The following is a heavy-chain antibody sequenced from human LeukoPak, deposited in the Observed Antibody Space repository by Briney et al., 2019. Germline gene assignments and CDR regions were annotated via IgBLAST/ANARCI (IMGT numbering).Heavy chain of an antibody. CDR2: INPNSGGT. D-gene: IGHD6-6*01. V-gene: IGHV1-2*02. CDR1: GYTFTSYA. Sequence: ASVKVSCKASGYTFTSYAMNWVRQAPGQGLEWMGWINPNSGGTNYAQKFQGRVTMTRDTSISTVYMEMSRLRSDDTAVYYCARESVPAVAARRGLNYWGQGTLDAVSS. CDR3: ARESVPAVAARRGLNY. J-gene: IGHJ4*02.